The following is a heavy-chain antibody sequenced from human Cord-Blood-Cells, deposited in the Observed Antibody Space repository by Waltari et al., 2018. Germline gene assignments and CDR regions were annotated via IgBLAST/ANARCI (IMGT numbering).Heavy chain of an antibody. Sequence: QVQLQQWGAGLLKPSETLSLTCAVYGGSFSGYYWSWIRQPPGKGLEWIGEINHSGSTNYNPCLKSRVTISVDTSKNQLSLKLSSVTAAAPAVYYWARGPVRPGNYYGSGSFDYGGQGTLVTVSS. D-gene: IGHD3-10*01. CDR1: GGSFSGYY. CDR2: INHSGST. V-gene: IGHV4-34*01. CDR3: ARGPVRPGNYYGSGSFDY. J-gene: IGHJ4*02.